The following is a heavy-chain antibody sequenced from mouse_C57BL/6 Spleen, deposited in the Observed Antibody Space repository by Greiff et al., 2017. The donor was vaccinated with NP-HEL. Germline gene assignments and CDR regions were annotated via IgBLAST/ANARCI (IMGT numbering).Heavy chain of an antibody. CDR2: ISYDGSN. V-gene: IGHV3-6*01. J-gene: IGHJ4*01. Sequence: ESGPGLVKPSQSLSLTCSVTGYSITSGYYWNWIRQFPGNKLEWMGYISYDGSNNYNPSLKNRISITRDTSKNQFFLKLNSVTTEDTATYYCAREDWGAAMDYWGQGTSVTVSS. CDR3: AREDWGAAMDY. CDR1: GYSITSGYY. D-gene: IGHD4-1*01.